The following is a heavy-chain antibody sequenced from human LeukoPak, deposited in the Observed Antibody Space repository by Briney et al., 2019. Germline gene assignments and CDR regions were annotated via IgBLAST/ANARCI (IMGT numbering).Heavy chain of an antibody. CDR2: ISGSGANT. V-gene: IGHV3-23*01. CDR3: ARKAADDAFDI. D-gene: IGHD6-13*01. J-gene: IGHJ3*02. CDR1: GFTFTSYA. Sequence: PGGSLRLSCAASGFTFTSYALSWVRQAPGKGLEWVSVISGSGANTHYTDPVKGRFTISRDNSKNSLYLQMNSLRAEDTAVYYCARKAADDAFDIWGQGTMVTVSS.